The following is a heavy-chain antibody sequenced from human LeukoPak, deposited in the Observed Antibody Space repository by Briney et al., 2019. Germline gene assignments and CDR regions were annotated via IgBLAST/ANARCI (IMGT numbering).Heavy chain of an antibody. J-gene: IGHJ4*02. CDR2: ISYHGMNK. CDR1: GFTFSNYA. Sequence: GGSLRLSCAASGFTFSNYAMHWVRRAPGKGLEWVAVISYHGMNKFYADSVKGRFTISRDSSMNALYLQMNSLRPEDTAVYFCARGADGGSGNLADYFDCWGQGSPVTVSS. CDR3: ARGADGGSGNLADYFDC. D-gene: IGHD3-10*01. V-gene: IGHV3-30*04.